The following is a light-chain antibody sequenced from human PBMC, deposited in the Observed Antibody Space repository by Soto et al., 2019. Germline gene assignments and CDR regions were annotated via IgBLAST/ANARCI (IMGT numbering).Light chain of an antibody. CDR2: AAS. Sequence: DIQMTQSPSSLSASVGDRVTITCRASQSISSYLNWYQQKPGKAPKLLIYAASSLQSGVPSRFSGSGSGTDFTLTISSPQPEDFATYDCQQGYSTPRTFCQGTKLEIK. CDR1: QSISSY. V-gene: IGKV1-39*01. CDR3: QQGYSTPRT. J-gene: IGKJ2*01.